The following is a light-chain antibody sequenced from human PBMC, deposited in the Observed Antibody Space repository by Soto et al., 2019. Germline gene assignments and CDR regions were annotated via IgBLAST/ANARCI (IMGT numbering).Light chain of an antibody. J-gene: IGLJ1*01. Sequence: QSALTQPASVSGSPGQSITISCTGTNSDVGGYNYVSWYQQQPGKAPKLMIYDVSNRPSGVSNRFSGSKSGNTASLTISGLQAEDDADYYCISYTSSSTLFYVFGTGTKVTVL. CDR3: ISYTSSSTLFYV. V-gene: IGLV2-14*01. CDR1: NSDVGGYNY. CDR2: DVS.